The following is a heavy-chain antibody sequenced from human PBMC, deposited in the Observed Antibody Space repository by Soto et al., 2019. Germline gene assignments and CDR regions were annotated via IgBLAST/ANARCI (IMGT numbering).Heavy chain of an antibody. J-gene: IGHJ4*02. CDR2: IYYSGST. V-gene: IGHV4-39*01. CDR3: ARHLSNYYDSRRQYYFDY. CDR1: GGSISSSSYC. D-gene: IGHD3-22*01. Sequence: SETLSLTCTVSGGSISSSSYCWGWIRQPPGKGLEWIGSIYYSGSTYYNPSLKSRVTISVDTSKNQFSLKLSSVTAADTAVYYCARHLSNYYDSRRQYYFDYWGQGTLVTVSS.